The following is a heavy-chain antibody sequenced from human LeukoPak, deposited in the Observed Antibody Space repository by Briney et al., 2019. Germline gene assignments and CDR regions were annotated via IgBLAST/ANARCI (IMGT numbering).Heavy chain of an antibody. D-gene: IGHD3-22*01. CDR2: IYSGGST. CDR1: GFTVSSNY. CDR3: ARENYYYDSSGYYIYDY. J-gene: IGHJ4*02. V-gene: IGHV3-66*01. Sequence: GGSLRLSCAASGFTVSSNYMSWVRQAPGKGLEWVSVIYSGGSTYYADSVKGRFTIFRDNSKNTLYLQMNSLRAEDTAVYYCARENYYYDSSGYYIYDYWGQGTLVTVSS.